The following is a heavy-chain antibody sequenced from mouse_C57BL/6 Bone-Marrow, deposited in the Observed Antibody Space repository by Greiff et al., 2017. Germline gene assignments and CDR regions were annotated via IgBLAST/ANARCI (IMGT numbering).Heavy chain of an antibody. J-gene: IGHJ4*01. Sequence: EVKLVESGGGLVQPGGSLSLSCAASGFTFTDYYMSWVRQPPGKALEWLGFIRNKANGYTTEYSASVKGRFTISRDNSQSILYLQMNALRAEDSATYYCARYHGDYAMDYGGQGTSVTVSS. CDR2: IRNKANGYTT. CDR3: ARYHGDYAMDY. V-gene: IGHV7-3*01. CDR1: GFTFTDYY.